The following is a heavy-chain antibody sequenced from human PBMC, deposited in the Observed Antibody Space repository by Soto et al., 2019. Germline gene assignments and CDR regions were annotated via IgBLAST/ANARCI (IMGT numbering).Heavy chain of an antibody. J-gene: IGHJ4*02. D-gene: IGHD4-17*01. Sequence: ESLQLSCAASGFTFSSYSMDWVRQAPGKGLEWVSSISSSSSYIYYADSVKGRFTISRDNAKNSLYLQMNSLRAEDTAVYYCARVGGAVTFTGGYFDYWGQGTLVTVSS. CDR3: ARVGGAVTFTGGYFDY. CDR2: ISSSSSYI. CDR1: GFTFSSYS. V-gene: IGHV3-21*01.